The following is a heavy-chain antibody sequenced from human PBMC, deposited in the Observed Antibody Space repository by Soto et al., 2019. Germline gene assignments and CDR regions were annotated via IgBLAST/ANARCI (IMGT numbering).Heavy chain of an antibody. V-gene: IGHV4-31*03. Sequence: QVQLQESGPGLVKPSQTLSLTCTVSGGSIGSGGYYWSWIRQHPGEGLEWSANIYNRGSTYYNPSLKSRVTLSIATSRNQSSLKLSSVTTAYTAVYYCARARYYSDSTGYPLFNYCVQRTLVTVSS. J-gene: IGHJ4*02. CDR2: IYNRGST. D-gene: IGHD3-22*01. CDR3: ARARYYSDSTGYPLFNY. CDR1: GGSIGSGGYY.